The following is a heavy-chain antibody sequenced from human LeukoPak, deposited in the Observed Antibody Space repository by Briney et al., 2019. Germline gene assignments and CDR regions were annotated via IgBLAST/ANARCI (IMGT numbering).Heavy chain of an antibody. CDR1: GFTYTKHA. CDR3: ATYIVKSLDV. J-gene: IGHJ6*04. D-gene: IGHD2/OR15-2a*01. Sequence: GRSLRLSCAASGFTYTKHAMHWVRQAPGKGLEWVAVISYDGSNKYYADSVKGRFTISRDNAKKSLYLQMNSLRAEDTAVYYCATYIVKSLDVWGKGTTVTISS. CDR2: ISYDGSNK. V-gene: IGHV3-30*04.